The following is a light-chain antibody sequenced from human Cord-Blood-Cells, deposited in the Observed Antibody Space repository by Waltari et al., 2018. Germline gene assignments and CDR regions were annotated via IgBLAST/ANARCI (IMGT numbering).Light chain of an antibody. Sequence: SSELTQDPAVSVALGQTVRITCQGDSLRRYYASWYQQKPGQAPVIFIYGKSNRPSGIPDRFSGSSSGNTASLTITGAQAEDEADYYCNSRDSSGNHLVFGGGTKLTVL. CDR3: NSRDSSGNHLV. CDR1: SLRRYY. CDR2: GKS. V-gene: IGLV3-19*01. J-gene: IGLJ2*01.